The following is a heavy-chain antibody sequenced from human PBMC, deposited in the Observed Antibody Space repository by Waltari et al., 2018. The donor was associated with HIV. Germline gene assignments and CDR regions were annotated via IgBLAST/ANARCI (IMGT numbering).Heavy chain of an antibody. CDR2: IYSSGGA. J-gene: IGHJ4*02. CDR3: ARYGSGHRHFGY. V-gene: IGHV4-59*01. CDR1: GDSMTSYY. Sequence: QVQLQESGPGLLKPSETLSLTCSVSGDSMTSYYWAWIRQPPGKGLEWIGYIYSSGGASSSPSLQRLLTISVDTSKNQFSLNLSSVTAADTAVYYCARYGSGHRHFGYWGQGTLVIVSS. D-gene: IGHD3-10*01.